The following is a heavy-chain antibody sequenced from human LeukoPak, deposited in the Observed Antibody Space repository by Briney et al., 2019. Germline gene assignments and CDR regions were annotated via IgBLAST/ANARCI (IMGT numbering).Heavy chain of an antibody. D-gene: IGHD6-19*01. CDR3: ARVEYASGWYFDY. CDR1: GFTFSSYN. V-gene: IGHV3-48*01. CDR2: ISSSSSII. Sequence: GGSLRLSCAVSGFTFSSYNMNWVRQAPGKGLEWVSYISSSSSIISYADSVKGRFAISRDTAKNSLCLQMNSLRAEDTAVYYCARVEYASGWYFDYWGQGTLVTVSS. J-gene: IGHJ4*02.